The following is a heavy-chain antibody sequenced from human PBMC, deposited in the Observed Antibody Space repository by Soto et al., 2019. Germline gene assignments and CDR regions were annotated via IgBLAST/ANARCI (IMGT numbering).Heavy chain of an antibody. CDR3: AREEGSYSSGRGVLGY. V-gene: IGHV4-59*01. J-gene: IGHJ4*02. CDR2: IYYSGST. CDR1: GGSISSYY. Sequence: QVQLQESGPGLVKPSETLSLTCTVSGGSISSYYWSWIRQPPGKGLEWIGYIYYSGSTNYNPSLKSRVTISVDTSKNQFSLKLSSVTAADTAVYYCAREEGSYSSGRGVLGYWGQGTLVTVSS. D-gene: IGHD6-19*01.